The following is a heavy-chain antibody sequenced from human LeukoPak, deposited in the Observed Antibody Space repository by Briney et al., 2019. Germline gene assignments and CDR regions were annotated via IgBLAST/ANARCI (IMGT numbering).Heavy chain of an antibody. V-gene: IGHV3-48*01. CDR1: RLTFTSYS. CDR3: ASFDY. J-gene: IGHJ4*02. Sequence: PGGSLRLSCAPSRLTFTSYSMNSVREAPGEVVEWISYISSSSSPIYYAASVKGRFTISRDKAKNSLYLQMNSLRAEDTAVYYCASFDYWGQGTLVTVYS. CDR2: ISSSSSPI.